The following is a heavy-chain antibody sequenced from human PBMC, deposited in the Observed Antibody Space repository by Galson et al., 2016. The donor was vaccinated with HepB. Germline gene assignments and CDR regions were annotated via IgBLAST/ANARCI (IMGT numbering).Heavy chain of an antibody. CDR1: GFTFSTYA. CDR2: IVASGRST. CDR3: VKDRPDGGAYKPWYCFDY. J-gene: IGHJ4*02. Sequence: LRLSCAASGFTFSTYAMTWVRQGPGKGLEWVSAIVASGRSTYYADSVKGRFTISRDNSKNTMYLQMNSLRAEDTAVYYCVKDRPDGGAYKPWYCFDYWGQGTLLTVSS. D-gene: IGHD2-21*01. V-gene: IGHV3-23*01.